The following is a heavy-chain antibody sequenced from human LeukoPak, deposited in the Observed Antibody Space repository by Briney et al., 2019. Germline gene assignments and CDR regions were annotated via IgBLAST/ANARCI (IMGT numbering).Heavy chain of an antibody. V-gene: IGHV1-18*01. D-gene: IGHD6-19*01. J-gene: IGHJ1*01. CDR1: GYTFTSYG. CDR2: ISTYNGHT. CDR3: ATGGSGWYGYFQH. Sequence: GASVKVSCKASGYTFTSYGISWVRQAPGQGLEWMGWISTYNGHTNYARKVQGRVTMTTDTSTDTAYMELSSLRSEDTAVYYCATGGSGWYGYFQHWGQGTLVTVSS.